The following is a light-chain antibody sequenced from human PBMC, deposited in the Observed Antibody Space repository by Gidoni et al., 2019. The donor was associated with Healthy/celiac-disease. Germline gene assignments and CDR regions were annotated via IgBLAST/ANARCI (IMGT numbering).Light chain of an antibody. Sequence: SYVLTPPPSVSVAPGQTARIPCGGNNIGSKSVHWYQQKPGQAPVLVVYDESDRPSGIPERFSGSNSGNTATLTISRVEAGDEADYYCQVWDSSSDHPNWVFGGGTKLTVL. CDR2: DES. CDR1: NIGSKS. V-gene: IGLV3-21*02. J-gene: IGLJ3*02. CDR3: QVWDSSSDHPNWV.